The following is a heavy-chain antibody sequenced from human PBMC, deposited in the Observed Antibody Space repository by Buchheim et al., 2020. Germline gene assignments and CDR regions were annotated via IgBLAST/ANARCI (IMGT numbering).Heavy chain of an antibody. CDR1: GFTVSGSY. V-gene: IGHV3-53*04. CDR3: AHSSSPLYYYGLDV. D-gene: IGHD6-6*01. J-gene: IGHJ6*02. CDR2: IYSGYNT. Sequence: EVQLVESGGGLVQPGGSLRLSCAASGFTVSGSYMSWVRQAPGRGLEWVSIIYSGYNTYYADSVQGRFTISRHNSNNTLYLQMNRLRADDTAVYYCAHSSSPLYYYGLDVWGQGTT.